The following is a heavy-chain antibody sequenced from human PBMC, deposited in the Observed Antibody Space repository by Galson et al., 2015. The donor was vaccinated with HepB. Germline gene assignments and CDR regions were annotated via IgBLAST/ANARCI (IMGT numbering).Heavy chain of an antibody. CDR2: ISWNSGSI. CDR1: GFTFDDYA. D-gene: IGHD3-10*01. J-gene: IGHJ4*02. V-gene: IGHV3-9*01. CDR3: AKARYYYGSGSYFAPYFDY. Sequence: SLRLSCAASGFTFDDYAMHWVRQAPGKGLEWVSGISWNSGSIGYADSVKGRFTISRDNAKNSLHLQMNSLRAEDTALYYCAKARYYYGSGSYFAPYFDYWGQGTLVTVSS.